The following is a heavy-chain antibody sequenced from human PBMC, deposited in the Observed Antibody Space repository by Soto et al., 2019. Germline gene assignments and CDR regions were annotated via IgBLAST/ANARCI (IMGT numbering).Heavy chain of an antibody. CDR2: ISGSGGST. J-gene: IGHJ4*02. D-gene: IGHD3-3*01. CDR3: AKGGDYDFWSDLDY. Sequence: GGSLRLSCAASGFTFSSYAMSWVRQAPGKGLEWVSAISGSGGSTYYADSVKGRVTISRDNSKNTLYLQMNSLRAEDTAVYYCAKGGDYDFWSDLDYWGQGTLVTVSS. V-gene: IGHV3-23*01. CDR1: GFTFSSYA.